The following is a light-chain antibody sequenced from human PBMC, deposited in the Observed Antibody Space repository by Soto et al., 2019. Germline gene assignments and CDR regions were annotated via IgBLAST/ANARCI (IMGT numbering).Light chain of an antibody. V-gene: IGKV3-15*01. CDR1: QSVSSK. Sequence: EIGMTQSAATLSVSPGEGATLSCRASQSVSSKLAWYQQKPGRAPRLLLYGASTRATGIPARFSGSGSGTEFTLIISSLQSEDSAVYYCQQYNSWLWTLGQGTKVDI. CDR2: GAS. CDR3: QQYNSWLWT. J-gene: IGKJ1*01.